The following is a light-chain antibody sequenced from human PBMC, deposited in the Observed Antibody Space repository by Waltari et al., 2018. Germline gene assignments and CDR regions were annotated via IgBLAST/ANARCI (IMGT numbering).Light chain of an antibody. J-gene: IGKJ1*01. Sequence: IVLTQSPGTLSLSPGGRATLSCRASQNIGNYLAWYQQKPGQAPRLLIYGASSRAAGIPDRFSGSGSGADFSLTISRLEPEDCAVYYCQHHVRLPATFGQGTKV. CDR2: GAS. V-gene: IGKV3-20*01. CDR1: QNIGNY. CDR3: QHHVRLPAT.